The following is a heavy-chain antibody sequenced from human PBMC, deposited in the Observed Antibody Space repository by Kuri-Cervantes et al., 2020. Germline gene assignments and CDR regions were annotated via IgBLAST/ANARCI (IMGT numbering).Heavy chain of an antibody. Sequence: GESLKISCATSGFTFSNYWMNWVRQVTGKGLVWGPRIKSDGSTPVYADAVEGRFTISRNNAKNTLYLQMSSLRAEDTAVYYCARGAAASFNTFDIWGQRTMVTVSS. CDR3: ARGAAASFNTFDI. J-gene: IGHJ3*02. V-gene: IGHV3-74*03. CDR2: IKSDGSTP. D-gene: IGHD6-13*01. CDR1: GFTFSNYW.